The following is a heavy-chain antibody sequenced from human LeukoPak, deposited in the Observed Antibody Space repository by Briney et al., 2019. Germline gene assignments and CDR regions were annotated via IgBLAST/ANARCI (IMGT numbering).Heavy chain of an antibody. CDR3: AIEIVPPGLFWYY. Sequence: PGGSLRLSCAASGFTFSSHWMSWVRQAPGKGLEWVANISQDGSEKYYVDSVKGRFTISRDNAKNSFYLQTNSLRAEDTAVYYCAIEIVPPGLFWYYWGQEALVTVSS. J-gene: IGHJ4*02. V-gene: IGHV3-7*05. D-gene: IGHD2-2*01. CDR2: ISQDGSEK. CDR1: GFTFSSHW.